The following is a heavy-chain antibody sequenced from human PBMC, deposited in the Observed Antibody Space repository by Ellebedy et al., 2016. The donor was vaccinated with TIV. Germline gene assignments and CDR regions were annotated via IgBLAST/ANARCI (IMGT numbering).Heavy chain of an antibody. D-gene: IGHD3-16*01. J-gene: IGHJ4*02. Sequence: PGGSLRLSCAASGFTFSSHEMNWVRQAPGKGLEWVSYISSSGNSIYYADSVKGRFTISRDNAKNSLYLQMSSLRAEDTAVYYCARNWGPLWGQGTLVTVSS. CDR1: GFTFSSHE. CDR3: ARNWGPL. CDR2: ISSSGNSI. V-gene: IGHV3-48*03.